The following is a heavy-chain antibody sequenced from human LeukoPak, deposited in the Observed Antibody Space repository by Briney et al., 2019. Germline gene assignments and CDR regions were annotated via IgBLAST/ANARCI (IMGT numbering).Heavy chain of an antibody. CDR1: GFTVSSNY. J-gene: IGHJ4*02. Sequence: PGGSLRLSCAASGFTVSSNYMSWVRQAPGKGLEWVSVIYSGGSTYYADSVKGRFTISRDNSKNTLYLQMNSLRAEDTAVYYCARVALPPLAGHDYWGQGTLVTVSS. CDR2: IYSGGST. D-gene: IGHD6-19*01. V-gene: IGHV3-66*01. CDR3: ARVALPPLAGHDY.